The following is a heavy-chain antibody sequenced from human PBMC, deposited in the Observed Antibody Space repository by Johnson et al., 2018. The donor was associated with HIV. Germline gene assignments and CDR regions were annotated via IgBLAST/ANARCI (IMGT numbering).Heavy chain of an antibody. V-gene: IGHV3-30-3*01. J-gene: IGHJ3*02. D-gene: IGHD1-26*01. CDR2: ISYDGSNK. CDR3: ARGGFNHGFDI. Sequence: VQVLESGGGLVQPGGSLRLSCAASRFTFTNYAMHWVRQAPGKGLEWVAVISYDGSNKYYADSVKGRFTTSRDNARNTLYLQMNSLRAEDTAVYYCARGGFNHGFDIWGQGTVVTVSS. CDR1: RFTFTNYA.